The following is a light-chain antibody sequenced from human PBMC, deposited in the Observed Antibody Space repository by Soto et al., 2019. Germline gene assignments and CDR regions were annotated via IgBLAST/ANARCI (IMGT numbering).Light chain of an antibody. CDR3: LQYNSYPLT. Sequence: DIQMTQSPSAVSASVGDRVTITCRASQGISNYLAWFQQQPGKVPKRLIFGASNLESGVPSRFSGSGSGTEFILTISSLQPEDFATYYCLQYNSYPLTFGGGTRVEVK. V-gene: IGKV1-17*03. CDR1: QGISNY. J-gene: IGKJ4*01. CDR2: GAS.